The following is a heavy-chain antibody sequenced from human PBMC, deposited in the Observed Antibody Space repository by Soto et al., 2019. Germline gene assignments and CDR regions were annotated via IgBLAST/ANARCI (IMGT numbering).Heavy chain of an antibody. CDR1: GGSISSSSYY. CDR2: IYYSGST. Sequence: SETLSLTCTVSGGSISSSSYYWGWIRQPPGKGLEWIGSIYYSGSTYYNPSLKSRVTISVDTSKNQFSLKLSSVTAADTAVYYCARHRDVTYYDFWSGYPKPLYWGQGTLVTVSS. V-gene: IGHV4-39*01. CDR3: ARHRDVTYYDFWSGYPKPLY. D-gene: IGHD3-3*01. J-gene: IGHJ4*02.